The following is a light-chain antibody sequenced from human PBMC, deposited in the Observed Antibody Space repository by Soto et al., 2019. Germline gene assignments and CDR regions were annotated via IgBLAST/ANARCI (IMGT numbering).Light chain of an antibody. CDR1: QSISTW. CDR2: EAS. V-gene: IGKV1-5*03. Sequence: DIQMTQSPSTLSASVGDRVTITCRASQSISTWLAWYQQKPGKAPKLLIYEASSLESGVPSRFSGSGSGTEFPLTINSLEPDDFATYFCQQYSSNTALTFGGGTKVEIK. CDR3: QQYSSNTALT. J-gene: IGKJ4*01.